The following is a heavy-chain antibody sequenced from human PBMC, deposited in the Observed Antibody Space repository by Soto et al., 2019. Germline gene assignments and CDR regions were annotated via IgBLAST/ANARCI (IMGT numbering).Heavy chain of an antibody. V-gene: IGHV3-48*02. Sequence: GGSLRLSCAASGFTFSSYSMNWVRQAPGKGLEWVSYISSSSSTIYYADLVKGRFTISRDNAKNSLYLQMNSLRDEDTAVYYCARDRREGMILKGTTVTAPFDYWGQGTLVTVSS. CDR1: GFTFSSYS. J-gene: IGHJ4*02. CDR2: ISSSSSTI. CDR3: ARDRREGMILKGTTVTAPFDY. D-gene: IGHD4-17*01.